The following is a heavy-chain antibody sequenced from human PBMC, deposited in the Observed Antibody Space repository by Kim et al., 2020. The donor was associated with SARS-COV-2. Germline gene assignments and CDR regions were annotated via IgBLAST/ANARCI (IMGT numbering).Heavy chain of an antibody. Sequence: GGSLRLSCAASGFTFSSYSMNWVRQAPGKGLEWVSSISSSSSYIYYADSVKGRFTISRDNAKNSLYLQMNSLRAEDTAVYYCARDSLYDYVWGSYQPSYYGMDVWGQGTTVTVSS. J-gene: IGHJ6*02. CDR2: ISSSSSYI. CDR3: ARDSLYDYVWGSYQPSYYGMDV. V-gene: IGHV3-21*01. CDR1: GFTFSSYS. D-gene: IGHD3-16*02.